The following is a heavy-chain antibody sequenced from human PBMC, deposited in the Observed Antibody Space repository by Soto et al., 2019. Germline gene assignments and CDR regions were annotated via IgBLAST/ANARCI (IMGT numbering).Heavy chain of an antibody. J-gene: IGHJ4*02. CDR3: ARLAYGANVIDY. Sequence: QVQLGQSGTEVKKPGASVKVSCKASGYTFSNYGFTWVRQAPGQGLEWMGWISAYDDNTNYAQTLQDRVTMTTHTSTSTVFMELRSLRSDDSAVYYCARLAYGANVIDYWGQGTLVTVSS. V-gene: IGHV1-18*01. D-gene: IGHD4-17*01. CDR2: ISAYDDNT. CDR1: GYTFSNYG.